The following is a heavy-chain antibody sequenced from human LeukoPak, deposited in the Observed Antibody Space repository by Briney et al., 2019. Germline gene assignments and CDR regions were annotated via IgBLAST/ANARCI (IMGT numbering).Heavy chain of an antibody. V-gene: IGHV1-2*02. D-gene: IGHD3-9*01. CDR2: INPKSGGT. Sequence: ASVKVSCKASGYTFTGYYMHWVRQAPGQGLEWMGWINPKSGGTNYAQKFQGRATKTRDTSISTDYMELSRLRSDDTAVYYCATESHQYYDIRWGQGTMVTVSS. CDR1: GYTFTGYY. J-gene: IGHJ3*01. CDR3: ATESHQYYDIR.